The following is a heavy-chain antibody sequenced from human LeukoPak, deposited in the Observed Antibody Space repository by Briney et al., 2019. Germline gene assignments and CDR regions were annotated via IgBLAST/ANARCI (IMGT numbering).Heavy chain of an antibody. J-gene: IGHJ4*02. D-gene: IGHD2-21*02. Sequence: GGSLRLSRAASGFTFSSYAMSWVRQAPGKGLEWVSAISGSGGSTYYADSVKGRFTISRDNSKNTLYLQMNSLRAEDTAVYYCAKGTSDPYCGGDCYYDYWGQGTLVTVSS. V-gene: IGHV3-23*01. CDR2: ISGSGGST. CDR3: AKGTSDPYCGGDCYYDY. CDR1: GFTFSSYA.